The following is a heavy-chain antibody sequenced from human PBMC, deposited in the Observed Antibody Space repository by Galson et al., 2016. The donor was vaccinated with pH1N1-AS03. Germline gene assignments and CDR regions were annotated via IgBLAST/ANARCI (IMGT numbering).Heavy chain of an antibody. CDR2: INPNSGDT. D-gene: IGHD7-27*01. CDR3: ARHEVTGDWRDAFDI. V-gene: IGHV1-2*02. J-gene: IGHJ3*02. Sequence: SVKVSCKASGYTFTGHYIHWVRQAPGQGLEWMGWINPNSGDTNNAQKFEGRVTMTRDTSISTAYMEVNRLISDDTAAYYCARHEVTGDWRDAFDIWGQGTMVTVSS. CDR1: GYTFTGHY.